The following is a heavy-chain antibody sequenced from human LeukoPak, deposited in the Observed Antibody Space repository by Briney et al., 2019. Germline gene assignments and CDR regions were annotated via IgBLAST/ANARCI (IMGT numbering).Heavy chain of an antibody. CDR1: GFTFSSYD. V-gene: IGHV3-13*01. CDR3: ARGEYYYDSSGYSFDY. Sequence: GGSLRLSCAASGFTFSSYDMHWVRQATGKGLEWVSAIGTAGDTYYPGSVKGRFTISRENAKNSLYLQMNSLRAGDTAVYYCARGEYYYDSSGYSFDYWGQGTLVTVSS. D-gene: IGHD3-22*01. CDR2: IGTAGDT. J-gene: IGHJ4*02.